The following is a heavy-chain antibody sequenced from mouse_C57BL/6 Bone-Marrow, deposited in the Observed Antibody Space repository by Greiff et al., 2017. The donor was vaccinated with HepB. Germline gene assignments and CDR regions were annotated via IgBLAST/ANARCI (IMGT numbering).Heavy chain of an antibody. Sequence: QVQLQQSGAELVKPGASVKMSFKASGYTFTSYWITWVKQRPGQGLEWIGDIYPGSGSTNYNEKFKSKATLTVDTSSSTAYMQLSSLTSEDSAVYYCARLYYSNSYYAMDYWGQGTSVTVSS. CDR2: IYPGSGST. CDR3: ARLYYSNSYYAMDY. J-gene: IGHJ4*01. V-gene: IGHV1-55*01. D-gene: IGHD2-5*01. CDR1: GYTFTSYW.